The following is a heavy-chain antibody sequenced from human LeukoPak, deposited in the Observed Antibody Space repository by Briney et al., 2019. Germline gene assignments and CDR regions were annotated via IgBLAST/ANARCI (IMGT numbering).Heavy chain of an antibody. D-gene: IGHD3-16*02. Sequence: GGSLRLSCAASGFTFSSYAMHWVRQAPGKGLEWVAGISYDGINEYYADSVKGRFTISRDNSKNTLYLQMNSLRAEDTAVYCCARISGSYRPFDYWGQGTLVTVSS. CDR3: ARISGSYRPFDY. CDR2: ISYDGINE. J-gene: IGHJ4*02. V-gene: IGHV3-30-3*01. CDR1: GFTFSSYA.